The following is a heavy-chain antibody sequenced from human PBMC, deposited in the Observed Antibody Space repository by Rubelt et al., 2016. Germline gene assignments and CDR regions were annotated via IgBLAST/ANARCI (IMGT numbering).Heavy chain of an antibody. V-gene: IGHV3-7*04. CDR2: INLPGSEE. CDR1: GFTFSSYW. Sequence: EVQLVESGGGMASPGRSLRLSCAASGFTFSSYWMSWVRQAPGKGLEWVASINLPGSEEYYVDSVKGRFTISRDNTKNSLYLQMKGLRPEDTAVYHCARVRGNGYYYYWGQGTLVTVSS. J-gene: IGHJ4*02. D-gene: IGHD3-3*01. CDR3: ARVRGNGYYYY.